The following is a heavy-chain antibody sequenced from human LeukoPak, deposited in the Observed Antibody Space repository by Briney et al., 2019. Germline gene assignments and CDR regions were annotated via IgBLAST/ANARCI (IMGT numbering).Heavy chain of an antibody. D-gene: IGHD3-10*01. Sequence: GGSLRLSCAVSGFSFSDAWMSWVRQTPGKGLEWVGRIESKTDGGTTDYTALVKGRFTISRDDSTNTLYLQMNSLKSEDTAVYYCTTYGSGRKFDYWGQGVLVTVSS. V-gene: IGHV3-15*04. CDR2: IESKTDGGTT. J-gene: IGHJ4*02. CDR1: GFSFSDAW. CDR3: TTYGSGRKFDY.